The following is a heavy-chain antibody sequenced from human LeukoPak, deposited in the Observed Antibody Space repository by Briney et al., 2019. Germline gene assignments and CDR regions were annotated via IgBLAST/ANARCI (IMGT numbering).Heavy chain of an antibody. CDR2: ISGSGGST. Sequence: GGSLRLSCAAPGFTFSSYAMSWVRQAPGKGLEWVSAISGSGGSTYYADSVKGRFTISRDNSKNTLYLQMNSLRAEDTAVYYCAKDLGAPHRVYYMDVWGKGTTVTVSS. CDR3: AKDLGAPHRVYYMDV. V-gene: IGHV3-23*01. J-gene: IGHJ6*03. D-gene: IGHD3-16*01. CDR1: GFTFSSYA.